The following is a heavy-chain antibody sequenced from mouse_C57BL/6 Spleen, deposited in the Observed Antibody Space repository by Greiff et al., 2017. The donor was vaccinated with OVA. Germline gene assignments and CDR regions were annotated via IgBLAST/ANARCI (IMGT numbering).Heavy chain of an antibody. CDR2: ISYDGSN. V-gene: IGHV3-6*01. J-gene: IGHJ4*01. CDR3: ARPLLPHYYAMDY. CDR1: GYSITSGYY. Sequence: EVKLQESGPGLVKPSQSLSLTCSVTGYSITSGYYWNWIRQFPGNKLEWMGYISYDGSNNYNPSLKNRISITRDTSKNQFFLKLNSVTTEDTATYYSARPLLPHYYAMDYWGQGTSVTVSS. D-gene: IGHD1-1*01.